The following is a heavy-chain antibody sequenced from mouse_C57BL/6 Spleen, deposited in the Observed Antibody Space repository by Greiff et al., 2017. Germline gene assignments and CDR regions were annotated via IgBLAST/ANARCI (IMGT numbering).Heavy chain of an antibody. V-gene: IGHV2-2*01. J-gene: IGHJ2*01. Sequence: QVQLQQSGPGLVQPSQSLSITCTVSGFSLTSYGVHWVRPSPGKGLEWLGVIWSGGSTDYNAAFISRLSISKDNSKSQVFFKMNSLQADDTAIYYCARNSGTTVFDYWGQGTTLTVSS. CDR2: IWSGGST. CDR1: GFSLTSYG. CDR3: ARNSGTTVFDY. D-gene: IGHD1-1*01.